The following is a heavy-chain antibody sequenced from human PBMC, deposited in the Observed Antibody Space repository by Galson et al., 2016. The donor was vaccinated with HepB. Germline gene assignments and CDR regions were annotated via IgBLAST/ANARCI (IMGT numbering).Heavy chain of an antibody. CDR1: GFTFSNYA. CDR2: VSGSGGGT. CDR3: AKVFRCFDY. V-gene: IGHV3-23*01. Sequence: SLRLSCAASGFTFSNYAMSWVRQAPGKGLEWVSAVSGSGGGTYYADSVKGRFTISRDNSKNTLYLQMNSLRAEDTAVYYCAKVFRCFDYWGQGTLVTVSS. J-gene: IGHJ4*02. D-gene: IGHD3-3*01.